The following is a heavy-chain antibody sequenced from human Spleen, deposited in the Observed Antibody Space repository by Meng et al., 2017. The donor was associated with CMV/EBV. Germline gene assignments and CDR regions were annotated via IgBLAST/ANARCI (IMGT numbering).Heavy chain of an antibody. D-gene: IGHD6-19*01. CDR2: IIPIFGTA. V-gene: IGHV1-69*06. CDR3: AKDEQHSSGWFDS. Sequence: SVKVSCKASGGTFSSYAISWVRQAPGQGLEWMGGIIPIFGTANYAQKFQGRVTITADKSTSTAYMELTGLRSEDTAVYYCAKDEQHSSGWFDSWGQGTLVTVSS. CDR1: GGTFSSYA. J-gene: IGHJ5*02.